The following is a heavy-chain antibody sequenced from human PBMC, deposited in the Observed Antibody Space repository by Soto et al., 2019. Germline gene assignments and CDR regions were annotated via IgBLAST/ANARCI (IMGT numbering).Heavy chain of an antibody. J-gene: IGHJ4*01. D-gene: IGHD2-15*01. Sequence: QVQLVESGGGVVQPGRSLRLSCAASGFTFRSYAMHWVRQAPGQGLEWVAVIWYDGSNKYYADSVKGRFTISRDNSKNKLYLQRNSLRAEETAVYYGARENCSGCSCDHDYWGQGTLVTVSS. CDR2: IWYDGSNK. CDR3: ARENCSGCSCDHDY. CDR1: GFTFRSYA. V-gene: IGHV3-33*01.